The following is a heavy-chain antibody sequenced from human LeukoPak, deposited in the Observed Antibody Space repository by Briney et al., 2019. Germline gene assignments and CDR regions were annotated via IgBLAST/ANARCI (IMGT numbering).Heavy chain of an antibody. CDR2: IYYSGST. CDR1: GGSISSYY. Sequence: SETLSLTCTVSGGSISSYYWSWIRQPPGKGLEGIGYIYYSGSTYYNPSLKSRVTISVDTSKNQFSLKLSSVTAADTAVYYCARAEAAGFLVYWGQGTLVTVSS. CDR3: ARAEAAGFLVY. V-gene: IGHV4-59*08. D-gene: IGHD3-3*01. J-gene: IGHJ4*02.